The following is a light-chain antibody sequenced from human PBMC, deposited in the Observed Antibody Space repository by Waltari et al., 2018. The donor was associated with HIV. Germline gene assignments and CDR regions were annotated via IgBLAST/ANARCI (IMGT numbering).Light chain of an antibody. Sequence: QSVLTQSPSVSGAPGQRVTISCTGTRSNIGAGFDVHWYQHLPGTAPKLLIFGGNHRPSGVPDRFSGSMSGTSASLAITWLQADDEAYYYCQSYDSGLRGWVFGGGTKLTVL. J-gene: IGLJ3*02. CDR2: GGN. V-gene: IGLV1-40*01. CDR1: RSNIGAGFD. CDR3: QSYDSGLRGWV.